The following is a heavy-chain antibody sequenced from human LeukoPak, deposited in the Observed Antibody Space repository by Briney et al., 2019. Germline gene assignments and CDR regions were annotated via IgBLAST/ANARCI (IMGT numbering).Heavy chain of an antibody. D-gene: IGHD6-13*01. CDR2: ISSDGSST. J-gene: IGHJ6*02. V-gene: IGHV3-74*01. CDR1: GFTFSTYW. Sequence: GGCLRLSCAASGFTFSTYWMHWVRHAPGEGLVWVSRISSDGSSTNYADSVKGRFTISGDSAKNTLYLQMNSLRAEDTAVYYCARDWAAGHAYYYYGMDVWGQGTTVTVSS. CDR3: ARDWAAGHAYYYYGMDV.